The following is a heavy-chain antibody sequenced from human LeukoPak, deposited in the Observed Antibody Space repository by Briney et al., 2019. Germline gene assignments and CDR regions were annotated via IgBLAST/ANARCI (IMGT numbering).Heavy chain of an antibody. V-gene: IGHV3-33*06. J-gene: IGHJ4*02. D-gene: IGHD3-3*01. Sequence: PGRSLRLSCAASGFTFSSYGMHWVRQAPGKGLEWVAVIWYDGSNKHYADSVKGRFTISRDNSKNTLYLQMNSLRAEETAVYYCAKGPRFWSGYYTPEYYFDYGGQGTLGTVS. CDR1: GFTFSSYG. CDR2: IWYDGSNK. CDR3: AKGPRFWSGYYTPEYYFDY.